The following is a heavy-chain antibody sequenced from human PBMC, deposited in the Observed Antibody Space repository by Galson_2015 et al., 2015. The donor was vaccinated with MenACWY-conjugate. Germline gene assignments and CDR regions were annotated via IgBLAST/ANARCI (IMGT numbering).Heavy chain of an antibody. CDR1: GYTFTNYA. V-gene: IGHV1-3*01. CDR2: INAANGNT. J-gene: IGHJ5*02. CDR3: VRETTSTFQFDP. D-gene: IGHD2-2*01. Sequence: SVKVSCKASGYTFTNYAMHWVRQAPGQRLEWMGWINAANGNTKYAQKFQGRVTITTDTSASTAYMELSSLISEDTAVYYCVRETTSTFQFDPWGQGTLVTVSS.